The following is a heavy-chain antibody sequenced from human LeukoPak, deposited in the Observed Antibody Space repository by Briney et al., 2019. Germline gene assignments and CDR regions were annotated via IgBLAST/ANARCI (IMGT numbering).Heavy chain of an antibody. J-gene: IGHJ4*02. V-gene: IGHV4-4*07. Sequence: SETLSLTCTVSGGSISNYYWSWIRQPAGKGLEWIGCIYASGSTNYNPSLQSRVTISVDRSKNQFSLKLSSVTAADTAVYYCARMSNYYDTSGHYQSLDYWGQGTLVTVSS. CDR1: GGSISNYY. CDR2: IYASGST. CDR3: ARMSNYYDTSGHYQSLDY. D-gene: IGHD3-22*01.